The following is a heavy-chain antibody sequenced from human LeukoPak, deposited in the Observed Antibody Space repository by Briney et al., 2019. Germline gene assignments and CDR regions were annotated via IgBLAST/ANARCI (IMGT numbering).Heavy chain of an antibody. V-gene: IGHV3-15*01. Sequence: PGGSLRLSCAASGFTFSNTWMSWVRQAPGKGLEWVGGIKSNTDGGTTDYAAPVKGRFTISSNDSKNTLYLQMNSLKREDTAVYYCTTGLRAADTSWGLGTLVTVSS. CDR2: IKSNTDGGTT. D-gene: IGHD6-13*01. CDR1: GFTFSNTW. J-gene: IGHJ4*02. CDR3: TTGLRAADTS.